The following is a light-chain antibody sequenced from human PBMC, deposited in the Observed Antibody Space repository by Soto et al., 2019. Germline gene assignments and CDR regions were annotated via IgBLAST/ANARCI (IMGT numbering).Light chain of an antibody. Sequence: DIQMTQSPSTLSGSVGDRVTITCRASQTISSWLAWYQQMPGKAPNLLIYDASSLESGVPSRLRGSGSETEFTLTISGLQPDDFATYYCQQFIDGWTFGQGTKVDIK. J-gene: IGKJ1*01. CDR1: QTISSW. CDR3: QQFIDGWT. V-gene: IGKV1-5*01. CDR2: DAS.